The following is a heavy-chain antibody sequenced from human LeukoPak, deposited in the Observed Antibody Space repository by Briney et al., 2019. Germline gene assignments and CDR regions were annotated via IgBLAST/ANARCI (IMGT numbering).Heavy chain of an antibody. CDR1: GFTFDDYA. J-gene: IGHJ4*02. Sequence: PGGSLRLSCAASGFTFDDYAMHWVRQAPGKGLEWVSGISWNSGSIGYADSVKGRFTISRDNAKNSLYLQMNSLRAEDTALYYCAKASWFGELFSNFDYWGQGTLVTVSS. CDR2: ISWNSGSI. V-gene: IGHV3-9*01. D-gene: IGHD3-10*01. CDR3: AKASWFGELFSNFDY.